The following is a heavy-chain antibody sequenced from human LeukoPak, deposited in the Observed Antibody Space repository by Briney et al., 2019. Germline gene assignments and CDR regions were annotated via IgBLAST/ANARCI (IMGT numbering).Heavy chain of an antibody. CDR3: ARDWDVVTAMVTVDY. V-gene: IGHV3-48*01. Sequence: GGSLRLSCAGSGFTFSSYSMSWVRHAPGKGLEWVSYISGSGKTIYYADSVKGRFTISRDNTKNSLYLQMNSLGAEDTAVYYCARDWDVVTAMVTVDYWGQGTLVTVSS. CDR1: GFTFSSYS. CDR2: ISGSGKTI. D-gene: IGHD5-18*01. J-gene: IGHJ4*02.